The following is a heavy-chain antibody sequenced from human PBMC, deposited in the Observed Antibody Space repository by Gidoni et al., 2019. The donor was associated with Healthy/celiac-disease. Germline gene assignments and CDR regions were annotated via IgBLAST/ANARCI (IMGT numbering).Heavy chain of an antibody. Sequence: QVQLVQSGAEVKKPGASVKVACKASGYTFTGYSMHWVRQAPGQGLEWMGWINPNRGGTNYAQKFQGWVTMTRDTSISTAYMELSRLRSDDTAVYYCARDRMGANGYGMDVWGQGTTVTVSS. CDR3: ARDRMGANGYGMDV. J-gene: IGHJ6*02. CDR1: GYTFTGYS. V-gene: IGHV1-2*04. D-gene: IGHD3-16*01. CDR2: INPNRGGT.